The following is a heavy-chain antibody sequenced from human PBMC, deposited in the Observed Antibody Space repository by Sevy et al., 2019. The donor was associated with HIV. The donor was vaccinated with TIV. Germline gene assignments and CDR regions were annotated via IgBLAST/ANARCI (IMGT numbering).Heavy chain of an antibody. CDR3: ARALRYSRGVWFDP. CDR2: IYYSGST. CDR1: GGSFSSYY. Sequence: SETLSLTCTVSGGSFSSYYWSWIRQPPGKGLEWIGYIYYSGSTNYNPSLKSRVTISVDTSKNQFSLKLSSVTAADTAVYYCARALRYSRGVWFDPWGQGTLVTVSS. D-gene: IGHD6-13*01. J-gene: IGHJ5*02. V-gene: IGHV4-59*13.